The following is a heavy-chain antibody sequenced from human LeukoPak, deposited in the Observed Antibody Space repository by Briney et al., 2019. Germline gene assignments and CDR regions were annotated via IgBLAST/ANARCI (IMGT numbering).Heavy chain of an antibody. J-gene: IGHJ4*02. Sequence: SETLSLTCAVYGGSFSGYYWSWIRQPPGKGLEWIGEINHSGGTNYNPSLKSRVTISVDTSKNQFSLKLSSVTAADTAVYYCASRWVTIFGVVTDDYWGQGTLVTVSS. CDR1: GGSFSGYY. V-gene: IGHV4-34*01. CDR2: INHSGGT. CDR3: ASRWVTIFGVVTDDY. D-gene: IGHD3-3*01.